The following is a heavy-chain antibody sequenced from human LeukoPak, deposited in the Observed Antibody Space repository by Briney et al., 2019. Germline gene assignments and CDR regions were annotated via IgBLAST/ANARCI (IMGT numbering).Heavy chain of an antibody. V-gene: IGHV4-39*02. CDR3: ARERVEPGYNWFDS. D-gene: IGHD1-14*01. Sequence: SETLSLTCTVSGGSISSSSYYWGWIRQPPGKGLEWIGSIYYSGSTCYNPSLKSRVTISVDTSKNQFSLKLSSVTAADTAVYYCARERVEPGYNWFDSWGQGTLVTVSS. CDR1: GGSISSSSYY. CDR2: IYYSGST. J-gene: IGHJ5*01.